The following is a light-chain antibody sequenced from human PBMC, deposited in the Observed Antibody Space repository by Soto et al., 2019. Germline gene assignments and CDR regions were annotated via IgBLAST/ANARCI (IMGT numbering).Light chain of an antibody. CDR3: QHLNTYTIT. CDR1: QDISTH. J-gene: IGKJ5*01. Sequence: IPWTQSPSSRSASVGDRVTISRRASQDISTHLAWFAQKPGRAPQLLIYAASTLHSGVPSRFSGSGSGTDFNLTISSLQTEDFATYECQHLNTYTITFGPGTRLEIK. V-gene: IGKV1-9*01. CDR2: AAS.